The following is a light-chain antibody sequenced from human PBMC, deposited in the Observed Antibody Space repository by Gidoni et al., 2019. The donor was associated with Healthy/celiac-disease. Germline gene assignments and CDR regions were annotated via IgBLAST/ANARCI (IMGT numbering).Light chain of an antibody. J-gene: IGKJ3*01. CDR1: QSLLHSNGYNY. V-gene: IGKV2-28*01. CDR3: MQALQTPQIT. CDR2: LGS. Sequence: VMTQSPLSLPVTPGEPASISCRSSQSLLHSNGYNYLDWYLQKPGQSPQLLIYLGSNRASGVPDRISGSGSGTDFTLKISRVEAEDVGVYYCMQALQTPQITFGPGTKVDIK.